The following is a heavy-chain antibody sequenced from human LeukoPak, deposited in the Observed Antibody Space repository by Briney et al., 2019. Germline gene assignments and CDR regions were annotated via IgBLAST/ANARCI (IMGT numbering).Heavy chain of an antibody. Sequence: PSETLSLTCTVSGGSISSSSYYWGWIRQPPGKGLEWIGSMYYSGSTYYNPSLKSRLTMSVDTSKNQFSLKLSSVTAADTAVYYCARDFGSGRNSPLDYWGQGTLVTVSS. J-gene: IGHJ4*02. CDR3: ARDFGSGRNSPLDY. D-gene: IGHD2-15*01. V-gene: IGHV4-39*07. CDR1: GGSISSSSYY. CDR2: MYYSGST.